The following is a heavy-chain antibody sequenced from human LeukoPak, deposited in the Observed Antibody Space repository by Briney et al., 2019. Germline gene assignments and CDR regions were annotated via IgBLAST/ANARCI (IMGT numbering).Heavy chain of an antibody. CDR2: INPNSGGT. V-gene: IGHV1-2*02. J-gene: IGHJ4*02. Sequence: ASVKVSCKASGYTFTGYYMHWVRQAPGQGLEWMGWINPNSGGTNYAQKFQGRVTMTRDTSISTAYMELSRLRSDDTAVYYCARTLTMVQGVIYGSYFDSWGQGTLVTVSS. CDR3: ARTLTMVQGVIYGSYFDS. D-gene: IGHD3-10*01. CDR1: GYTFTGYY.